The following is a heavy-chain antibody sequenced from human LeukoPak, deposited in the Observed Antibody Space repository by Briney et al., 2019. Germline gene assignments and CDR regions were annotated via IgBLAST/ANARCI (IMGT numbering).Heavy chain of an antibody. Sequence: GGSLRLSCTASGFTLGSHDMHWVRQTTGEGLNWVAAIWSGFHTFYAASVKVRFSCSRDDAKKSLYLQMNSLRAGDTALYYCVREARGYHYTYFDYWGQGTLVTVSS. V-gene: IGHV3-13*01. D-gene: IGHD5-18*01. CDR3: VREARGYHYTYFDY. J-gene: IGHJ4*02. CDR2: IWSGFHT. CDR1: GFTLGSHD.